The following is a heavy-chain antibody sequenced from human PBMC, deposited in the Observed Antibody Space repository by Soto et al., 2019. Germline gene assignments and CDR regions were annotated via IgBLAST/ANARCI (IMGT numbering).Heavy chain of an antibody. Sequence: EVQLLESGGGLVQPGGSLRLSCAASGFTFSSYAMSWVRQAPGKGLEWVSAISGSGGSTYDADSVKGRFTISRDNSKNTLYLQMNSLSAEDTAVYYCAKDSAPNYYDSPSDYWGQGTLVTVSS. V-gene: IGHV3-23*01. CDR2: ISGSGGST. CDR1: GFTFSSYA. CDR3: AKDSAPNYYDSPSDY. J-gene: IGHJ4*02. D-gene: IGHD3-22*01.